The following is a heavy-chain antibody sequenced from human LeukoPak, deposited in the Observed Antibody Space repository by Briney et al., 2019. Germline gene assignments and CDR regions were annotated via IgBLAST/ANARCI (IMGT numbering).Heavy chain of an antibody. CDR2: ISGSGGSI. V-gene: IGHV3-23*01. CDR1: GFTVSSNY. CDR3: AKVKTAVTTHFDY. Sequence: GGSLRLSCAASGFTVSSNYMSWVRQAPGQGLEWVSTISGSGGSIYYADSVKGRFTISRDNSKNTLYLQMNSLRAEDTALYYCAKVKTAVTTHFDYWGQGTLVTVSS. J-gene: IGHJ4*02. D-gene: IGHD4-17*01.